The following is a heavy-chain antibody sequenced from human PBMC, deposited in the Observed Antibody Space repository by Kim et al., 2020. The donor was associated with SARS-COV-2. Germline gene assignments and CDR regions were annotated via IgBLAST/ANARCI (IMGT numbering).Heavy chain of an antibody. J-gene: IGHJ6*02. Sequence: GGSLRLSCAASGFTFSSYWMSWVRQAPGKGLEWVANIKQDGSEKYYVDSVKGRFTISRDNAKNSLYLQMNSLRAEDTAVYYCARDVYSSSWHYYYYVMDVWGQGTTVTVSS. V-gene: IGHV3-7*03. D-gene: IGHD6-13*01. CDR1: GFTFSSYW. CDR2: IKQDGSEK. CDR3: ARDVYSSSWHYYYYVMDV.